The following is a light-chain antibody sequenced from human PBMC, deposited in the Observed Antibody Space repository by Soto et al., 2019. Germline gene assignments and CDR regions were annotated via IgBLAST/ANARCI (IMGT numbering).Light chain of an antibody. J-gene: IGLJ1*01. CDR1: SSDVGGCNY. CDR2: DVS. V-gene: IGLV2-11*01. Sequence: QSALTQPRSVSGSPGQSVTISCTGASSDVGGCNYVSWYQQHPGKAPKLMIYDVSKRPSGVPDRFSGSKSGNTASLTISGLQTEDEADYYCCSYAGRYTYVFGTGTKLTVL. CDR3: CSYAGRYTYV.